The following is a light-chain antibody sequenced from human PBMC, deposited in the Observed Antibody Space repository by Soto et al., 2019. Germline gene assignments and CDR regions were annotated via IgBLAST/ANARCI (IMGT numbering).Light chain of an antibody. Sequence: DIQMTQSPSSLSASVGDRVTITCRASRTIASYVNWYQQKPGKAPNLLIYAASSLQPGVPSRFSGSGSGTDFTLTISSLQPEDYATYYCQQHNSFPRSFGQGTKLEIK. V-gene: IGKV1-39*01. CDR3: QQHNSFPRS. J-gene: IGKJ2*01. CDR2: AAS. CDR1: RTIASY.